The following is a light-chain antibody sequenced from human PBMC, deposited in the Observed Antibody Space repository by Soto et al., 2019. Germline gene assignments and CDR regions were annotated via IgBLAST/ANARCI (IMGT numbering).Light chain of an antibody. J-gene: IGLJ2*01. CDR3: SSYAGNYNLV. CDR2: EVS. CDR1: SSDVGSYKF. Sequence: QSVLTQPPSASGSPGQSVTISCTGTSSDVGSYKFVSWYQQHPGKAPKLMMYEVSKRPSGVPDRFSGSKSGNTASLTVSGLQAEDEADYFFSSYAGNYNLVFGGGTKLTVL. V-gene: IGLV2-8*01.